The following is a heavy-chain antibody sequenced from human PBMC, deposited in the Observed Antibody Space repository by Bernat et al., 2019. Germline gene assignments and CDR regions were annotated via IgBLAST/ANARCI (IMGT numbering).Heavy chain of an antibody. CDR1: GGSISSSNW. J-gene: IGHJ3*02. CDR2: IYHSGST. Sequence: QVQLQESGPGLVKPSGTLSLTCAVSGGSISSSNWWIWVRQPPGKGLEWIGEIYHSGSTNYNPSLKSRVTISVDKSKNQFSLKLSSVNAAATAVHYCARGGYNWNDVTAFDIWGQGTMVTVSS. CDR3: ARGGYNWNDVTAFDI. V-gene: IGHV4-4*02. D-gene: IGHD1-20*01.